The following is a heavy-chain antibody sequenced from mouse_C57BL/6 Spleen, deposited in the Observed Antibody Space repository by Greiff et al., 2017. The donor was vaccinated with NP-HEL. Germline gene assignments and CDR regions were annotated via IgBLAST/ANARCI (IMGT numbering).Heavy chain of an antibody. D-gene: IGHD4-1*01. Sequence: QVQLKQPGAELVKPGASVKLSCKASGYTFTSYWMQWVKQRPGQGLEWIGEIDPSDSYTNYNQKFKGKATLTVDTSSSTAYMQLSSLTSEDSAVYYCARRVWGMDYWGQGTSVTVSS. CDR3: ARRVWGMDY. CDR1: GYTFTSYW. J-gene: IGHJ4*01. V-gene: IGHV1-50*01. CDR2: IDPSDSYT.